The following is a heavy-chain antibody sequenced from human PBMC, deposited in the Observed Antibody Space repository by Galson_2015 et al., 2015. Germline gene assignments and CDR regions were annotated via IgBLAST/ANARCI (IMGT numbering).Heavy chain of an antibody. CDR1: GFTFSSYG. CDR3: AKDRRYGDYGYDMDV. CDR2: ISYDGSNK. Sequence: SLRLSCAASGFTFSSYGMHWVRQAPGKGLEWVAVISYDGSNKYYADSVKGRFTISRDNSKNTLYLQMNSLRAEDTAVYYCAKDRRYGDYGYDMDVWGQGTTVTVSS. J-gene: IGHJ6*02. D-gene: IGHD4-17*01. V-gene: IGHV3-30*18.